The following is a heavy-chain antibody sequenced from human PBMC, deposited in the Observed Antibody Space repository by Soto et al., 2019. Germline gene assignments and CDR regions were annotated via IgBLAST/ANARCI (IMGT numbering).Heavy chain of an antibody. CDR2: ISDDGSTA. CDR3: ARGPRVSSTGTGAH. Sequence: GGSLRLSCSVSGFTFSAYWMHRVRQVPGKGLTWVSRISDDGSTATYADSVKGRFVISRDNAKNSLYLEMNTLRADDSGLYYCARGPRVSSTGTGAHWGRGTLVTVSS. V-gene: IGHV3-74*01. CDR1: GFTFSAYW. D-gene: IGHD1-1*01. J-gene: IGHJ4*02.